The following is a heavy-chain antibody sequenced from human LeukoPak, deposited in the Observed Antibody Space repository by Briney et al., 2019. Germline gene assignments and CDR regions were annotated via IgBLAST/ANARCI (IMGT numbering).Heavy chain of an antibody. Sequence: GGSLRLSCSASGFTFSGYAMHWVRQAPGKGLEYVSGIPSNGGTTYYADSVKGRFTISRDNSKNTLYLQMSSLRAEDTAVYFCVRDRVVVTATFDCWGQGTLVTVSS. CDR3: VRDRVVVTATFDC. J-gene: IGHJ4*02. V-gene: IGHV3-64D*06. D-gene: IGHD2-21*02. CDR2: IPSNGGTT. CDR1: GFTFSGYA.